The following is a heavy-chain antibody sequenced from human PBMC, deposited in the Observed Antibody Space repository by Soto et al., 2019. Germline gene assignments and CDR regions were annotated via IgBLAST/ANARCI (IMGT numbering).Heavy chain of an antibody. CDR3: AHAYGGRSLY. D-gene: IGHD1-26*01. CDR1: GFSLTTDRVG. Sequence: QITLKESGPTLVKPTQTLTLTCTFSGFSLTTDRVGVGWIRHPPGEALEWLAVIYWDDTKTYRPSLESRLTITKDTSKNQVALTMTNMDSVDTATYYCAHAYGGRSLYWGQGTLVTVSS. V-gene: IGHV2-5*02. CDR2: IYWDDTK. J-gene: IGHJ4*02.